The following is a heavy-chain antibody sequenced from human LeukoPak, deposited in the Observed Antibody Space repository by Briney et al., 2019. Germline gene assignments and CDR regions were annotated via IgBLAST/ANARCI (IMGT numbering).Heavy chain of an antibody. J-gene: IGHJ3*02. CDR1: GFTFSDYY. V-gene: IGHV3-11*06. Sequence: KPGGSLRLSCAASGFTFSDYYMSWIRQAPGKGLEWVSSISSSSSYIYYADSVKGRFTISRDNAKNSLYLQMNSLRAEDTAVYYCARSRPNLRRDAFDIWGQGTMVTVSS. D-gene: IGHD4-17*01. CDR2: ISSSSSYI. CDR3: ARSRPNLRRDAFDI.